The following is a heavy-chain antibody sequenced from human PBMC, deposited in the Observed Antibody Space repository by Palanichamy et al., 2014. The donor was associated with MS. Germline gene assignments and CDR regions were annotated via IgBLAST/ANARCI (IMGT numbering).Heavy chain of an antibody. CDR3: AKDTRATDGPWCWFDP. CDR2: ISDSGGST. Sequence: VQPGGSLRLSCAASGFTFSSYAMSWVRQAPGKGLEWVSTISDSGGSTYYADSVKGRFTISRDNSKNTLYLQMNSLRAEDTAVYYCAKDTRATDGPWCWFDPRGQGTLVTVSS. V-gene: IGHV3-23*01. J-gene: IGHJ5*02. D-gene: IGHD5-24*01. CDR1: GFTFSSYA.